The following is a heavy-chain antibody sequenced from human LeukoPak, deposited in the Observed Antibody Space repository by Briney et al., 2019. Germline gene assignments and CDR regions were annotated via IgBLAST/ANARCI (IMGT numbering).Heavy chain of an antibody. V-gene: IGHV1-18*01. CDR1: GYTFTSYA. J-gene: IGHJ4*02. CDR2: IIPILGIA. D-gene: IGHD1-26*01. CDR3: ATYPGGWELLVLTY. Sequence: ASVKVSCKASGYTFTSYAMNWVRQAPGQGLEWMGRIIPILGIANYEQKLQGRVTMTTDTSTSTAYMELRSTRSDDRAVYYCATYPGGWELLVLTYWGQATLVTVSS.